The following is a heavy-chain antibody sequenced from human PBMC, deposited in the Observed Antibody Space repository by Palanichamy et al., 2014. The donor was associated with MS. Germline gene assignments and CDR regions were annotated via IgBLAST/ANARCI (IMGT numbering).Heavy chain of an antibody. J-gene: IGHJ4*02. CDR3: GLTCFDHIWGAPGF. CDR2: IFPGDSDV. Sequence: EVQLVQSGAELKKPGESLKISCKGSGYNFSKYWIGWVRQMPGKGLEWVAIIFPGDSDVRYSPSFRGQVTISADKSTSTAYLQWGSLRASDTAIYYCGLTCFDHIWGAPGFWGQGTLITVSS. CDR1: GYNFSKYW. V-gene: IGHV5-51*01. D-gene: IGHD3-16*01.